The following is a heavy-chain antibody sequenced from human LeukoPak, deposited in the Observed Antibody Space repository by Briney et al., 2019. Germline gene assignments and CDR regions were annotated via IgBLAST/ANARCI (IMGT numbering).Heavy chain of an antibody. V-gene: IGHV3-23*01. CDR2: ISGNGHQT. J-gene: IGHJ4*02. Sequence: GGSRRLSCSASGFTFSRFAMTWVRQLPGRGLEWVSSISGNGHQTYYADSVKGRFSVSRDNSTNILYLQMDSLRADDSALYYCAKDANYYDSSGYLIPFDYWGQGTLVTVSS. CDR1: GFTFSRFA. CDR3: AKDANYYDSSGYLIPFDY. D-gene: IGHD3-22*01.